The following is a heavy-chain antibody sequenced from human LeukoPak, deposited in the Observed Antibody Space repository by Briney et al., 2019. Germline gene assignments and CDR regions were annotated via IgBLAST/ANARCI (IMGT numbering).Heavy chain of an antibody. J-gene: IGHJ4*02. CDR1: GYTFTSYD. CDR2: MNPNSGNT. D-gene: IGHD2-15*01. CDR3: ARRHGRCGDGSCYYPDY. Sequence: GASVKVSCKASGYTFTSYDINWVRQATGQGLEWMGWMNPNSGNTGYAQKFQGRVTMTRNSSITTAYMELSSLRSEDTAVYYCARRHGRCGDGSCYYPDYWGQGTLVTVSS. V-gene: IGHV1-8*01.